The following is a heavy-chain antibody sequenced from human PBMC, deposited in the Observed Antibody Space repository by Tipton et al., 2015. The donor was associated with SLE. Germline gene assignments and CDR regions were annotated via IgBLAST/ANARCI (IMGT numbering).Heavy chain of an antibody. D-gene: IGHD3-22*01. CDR1: GGSFSGYY. J-gene: IGHJ5*02. V-gene: IGHV4-34*01. CDR2: INHSGST. Sequence: LRFSCAVYGGSFSGYYWSWIRQPPGKGLEWIGEINHSGSTNYNPSLKSRVTISVDTSKNQFSLKLSSVTAADTAVYYCARDYDSSGSFDPWGQGTLVTVSS. CDR3: ARDYDSSGSFDP.